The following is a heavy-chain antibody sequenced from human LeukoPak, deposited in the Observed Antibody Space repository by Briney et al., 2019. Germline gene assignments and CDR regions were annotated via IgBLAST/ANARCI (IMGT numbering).Heavy chain of an antibody. V-gene: IGHV3-33*01. CDR3: AREVITAGYYFDY. CDR2: IWYDGSNT. Sequence: PGKSLRLSCAASGFTFRYYGMHWVRQAPGKGLEWVAVIWYDGSNTYYADSVKGRFTISRDNSKNTLYLQMNSLRAEDTAVYYCAREVITAGYYFDYWGQGALVTVS. CDR1: GFTFRYYG. J-gene: IGHJ4*02. D-gene: IGHD2-2*01.